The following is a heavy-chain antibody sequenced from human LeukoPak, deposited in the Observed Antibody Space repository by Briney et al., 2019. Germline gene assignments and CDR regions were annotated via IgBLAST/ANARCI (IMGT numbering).Heavy chain of an antibody. D-gene: IGHD6-19*01. CDR3: ARHGGSGWQRPDY. Sequence: ETLSLTCTVSGGSISTVSHYWGWIRQPPGKGLEWIGRIYYSGSTYYNPSLKSRVTISVDTSKNQFSLNLSSATAADTAVYYCARHGGSGWQRPDYWGQGTLVTVSS. CDR2: IYYSGST. CDR1: GGSISTVSHY. V-gene: IGHV4-39*01. J-gene: IGHJ4*02.